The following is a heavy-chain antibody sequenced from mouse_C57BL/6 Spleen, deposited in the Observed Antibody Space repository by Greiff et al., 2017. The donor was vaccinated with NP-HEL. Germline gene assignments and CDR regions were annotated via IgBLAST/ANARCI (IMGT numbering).Heavy chain of an antibody. J-gene: IGHJ2*01. CDR1: GYSFTGYY. CDR3: ARSPYYYGTLGDY. V-gene: IGHV1-42*01. D-gene: IGHD1-1*01. Sequence: EVQLQQSGPELVKPGASVKISCKASGYSFTGYYMNWVKQSPEKSLEWIGEINPSTGGTTYNQKFKAKATLTVDKSSSTAYMQLKSLTSEDSAVYYCARSPYYYGTLGDYWGQGTTLTVSS. CDR2: INPSTGGT.